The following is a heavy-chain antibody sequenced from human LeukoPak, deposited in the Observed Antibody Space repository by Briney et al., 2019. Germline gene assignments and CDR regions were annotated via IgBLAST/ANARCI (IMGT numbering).Heavy chain of an antibody. Sequence: PGGSLRLSCAASGFSFSSYSMNWVRQAPGKGLEWVSYISHTGSTMSYTDSVKGRFTISRDNAKNSLYLQMNSLRAEDTAVYYCARSLPKQQPDYWGQGTLVTVSS. CDR1: GFSFSSYS. CDR2: ISHTGSTM. J-gene: IGHJ4*02. CDR3: ARSLPKQQPDY. D-gene: IGHD6-13*01. V-gene: IGHV3-48*04.